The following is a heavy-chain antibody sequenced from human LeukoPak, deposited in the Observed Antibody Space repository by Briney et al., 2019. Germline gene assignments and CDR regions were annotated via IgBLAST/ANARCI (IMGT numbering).Heavy chain of an antibody. J-gene: IGHJ5*02. CDR3: AKSKPYCSGGSCYSTPYNWFDP. V-gene: IGHV3-23*01. Sequence: GGSLRLSCSASGFTFSTYTMSWVRQAPGKGLEWVSAILGSGAATFYGDSVKGRFTISRDNSKNTLYLQMNSLRAEDTAVYYCAKSKPYCSGGSCYSTPYNWFDPWGQGTLVTVSS. CDR2: ILGSGAAT. CDR1: GFTFSTYT. D-gene: IGHD2-15*01.